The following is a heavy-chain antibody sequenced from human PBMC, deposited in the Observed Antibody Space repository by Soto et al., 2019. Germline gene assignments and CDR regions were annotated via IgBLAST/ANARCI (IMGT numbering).Heavy chain of an antibody. D-gene: IGHD3-10*02. J-gene: IGHJ5*02. Sequence: GGSLRLSCAASGFTFSTYAMQWVRQAPGKGLEWVGRIKTKADAGTTDYAAPVKGRFTISRDDSKNTLYLQMNSLKNEDTALYFCTTDGATIFFDPRGQGTLVTVSS. CDR3: TTDGATIFFDP. V-gene: IGHV3-15*01. CDR1: GFTFSTYA. CDR2: IKTKADAGTT.